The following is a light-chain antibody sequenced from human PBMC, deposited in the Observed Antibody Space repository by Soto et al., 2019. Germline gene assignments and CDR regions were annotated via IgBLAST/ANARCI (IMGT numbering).Light chain of an antibody. CDR2: YAS. J-gene: IGKJ2*01. CDR1: QTIGDW. Sequence: DIQMTQSPSTLSASVGDRVTITCRASQTIGDWLAWYQQKPGKAPKLLISYASSLESEVPSRFSGSGSGTEFTLTINSLQPDDFATYYCQQYKSFSTFGQGTKLEI. V-gene: IGKV1-5*01. CDR3: QQYKSFST.